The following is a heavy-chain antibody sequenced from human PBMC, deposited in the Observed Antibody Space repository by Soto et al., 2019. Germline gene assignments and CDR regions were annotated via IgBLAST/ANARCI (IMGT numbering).Heavy chain of an antibody. CDR2: IYYSGST. Sequence: PSETLSLTCTVSGGSISSDYWSWIRQPPGKGLEWIGYIYYSGSTNYNPSLKSRVTISVDTSKNQFSLKLSSVTAADTAVYYCGRTKGDHTPLGYYYYGMDVWGQGTTVTVSS. CDR1: GGSISSDY. J-gene: IGHJ6*02. D-gene: IGHD2-8*01. V-gene: IGHV4-59*01. CDR3: GRTKGDHTPLGYYYYGMDV.